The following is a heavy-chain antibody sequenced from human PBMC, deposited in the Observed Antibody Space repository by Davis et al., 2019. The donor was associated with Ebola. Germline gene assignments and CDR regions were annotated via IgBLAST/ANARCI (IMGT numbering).Heavy chain of an antibody. Sequence: GGSLRLSCAASGFTFSSYSMNWVRQAPGKGLEWVSYISSSSSTIYYADSVKGRFTISRDNAKNSLYLQMNSLRAEDTAVYYCARINSYGDFDYWGQGTLVTVSS. CDR2: ISSSSSTI. V-gene: IGHV3-48*01. J-gene: IGHJ4*02. CDR1: GFTFSSYS. D-gene: IGHD5-18*01. CDR3: ARINSYGDFDY.